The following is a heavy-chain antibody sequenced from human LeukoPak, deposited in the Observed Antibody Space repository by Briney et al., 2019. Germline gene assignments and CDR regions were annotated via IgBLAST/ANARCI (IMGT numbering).Heavy chain of an antibody. D-gene: IGHD4-17*01. CDR1: GGSISSGGYY. V-gene: IGHV4-31*03. CDR2: IYYSGST. CDR3: ARDSPEYGDDY. Sequence: SETLSLTCTVSGGSISSGGYYWSWTRQHPGKGLEWIGYIYYSGSTYYNPSLKSRVTISVDTSKNQFSLKLSSVTAADTAVYYCARDSPEYGDDYWGQGTLVTVSS. J-gene: IGHJ4*02.